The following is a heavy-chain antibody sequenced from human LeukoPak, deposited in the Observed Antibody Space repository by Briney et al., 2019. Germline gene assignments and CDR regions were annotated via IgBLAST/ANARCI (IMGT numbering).Heavy chain of an antibody. CDR2: MNPNSGNT. V-gene: IGHV1-8*03. CDR3: ARRSAYGSGSYYVDY. D-gene: IGHD3-10*01. J-gene: IGHJ4*02. Sequence: EASVKVPCKASGYTFISQDIYWVRQATGQGLEWMGWMNPNSGNTGYAQKSQGRVTITRNTSITTTYMELSSLRSEDTAVYYCARRSAYGSGSYYVDYWGQGTLVTVSS. CDR1: GYTFISQD.